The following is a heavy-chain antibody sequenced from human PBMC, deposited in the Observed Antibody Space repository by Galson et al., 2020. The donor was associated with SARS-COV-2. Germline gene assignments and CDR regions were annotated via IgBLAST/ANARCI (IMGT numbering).Heavy chain of an antibody. D-gene: IGHD3-10*01. CDR2: ISSSSSYI. CDR1: GFTFSSYS. V-gene: IGHV3-21*01. Sequence: GGSLRLSCAASGFTFSSYSMNWVRQAPGKGLEWVSSISSSSSYIYYADSMKGRFTISRDNAENSLYLQMSSLRAEDTAVYYCARDLGSGSYYPPIIDYWGQGTLVTVSS. CDR3: ARDLGSGSYYPPIIDY. J-gene: IGHJ4*02.